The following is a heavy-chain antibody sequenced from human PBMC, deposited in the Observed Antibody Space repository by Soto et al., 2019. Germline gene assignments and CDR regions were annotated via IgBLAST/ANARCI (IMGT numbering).Heavy chain of an antibody. CDR2: LYSGGST. J-gene: IGHJ4*01. V-gene: IGHV3-53*01. Sequence: GGSLRLSCAASGFNVSSNYMSWVRQAPGKGLEWVSALYSGGSTYYADFVKGRFIISRDNSKNTLYLQMNSLRAEDTAVYYCARMLSGNYYANWGQGTLVTVS. D-gene: IGHD3-10*01. CDR3: ARMLSGNYYAN. CDR1: GFNVSSNY.